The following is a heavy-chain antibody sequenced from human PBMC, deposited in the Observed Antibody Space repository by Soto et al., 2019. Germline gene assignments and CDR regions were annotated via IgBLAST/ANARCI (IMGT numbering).Heavy chain of an antibody. CDR1: GYIFVNYG. CDR3: VMVDNYVTPTPQDV. J-gene: IGHJ6*02. CDR2: ISPYTGNT. D-gene: IGHD3-16*01. V-gene: IGHV1-18*01. Sequence: QVQLVQSGDEVKKPGASVKVSCKASGYIFVNYGIAWVRQAPGQGLEWMGWISPYTGNTHSATKVQGRLTMTTDTSTSTAYMDMGSMTSDDTAVYYCVMVDNYVTPTPQDVWGQGTTVTVSS.